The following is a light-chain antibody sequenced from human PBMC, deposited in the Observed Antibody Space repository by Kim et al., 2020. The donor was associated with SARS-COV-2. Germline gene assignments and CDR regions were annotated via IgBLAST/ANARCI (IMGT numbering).Light chain of an antibody. V-gene: IGKV2-24*01. Sequence: DIVMTQTPLSSPVMIGQPASISCRSSQSLVHSNGNTYLSWFQQRPGQPPRVLIYKISNRFSGVRDRFSGSGAGTDFTLKISRVEAEDVVVYYCMQATQFPKVTCGQGTRLEIK. CDR2: KIS. CDR3: MQATQFPKVT. J-gene: IGKJ5*01. CDR1: QSLVHSNGNTY.